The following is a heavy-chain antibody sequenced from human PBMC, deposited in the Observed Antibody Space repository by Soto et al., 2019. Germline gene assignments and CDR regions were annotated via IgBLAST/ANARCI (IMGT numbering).Heavy chain of an antibody. J-gene: IGHJ5*02. V-gene: IGHV1-58*01. CDR3: ATIGPTPGLA. CDR1: GFTFTSSA. D-gene: IGHD3-16*01. Sequence: ASVKVSCKASGFTFTSSAVQWVRQAPGQGLEWMGWIVVDSGNTNYAQKFQGRVTMTRDTSTSTAYMELSSLRSDDTAVYYCATIGPTPGLAWGQGTLVTVSS. CDR2: IVVDSGNT.